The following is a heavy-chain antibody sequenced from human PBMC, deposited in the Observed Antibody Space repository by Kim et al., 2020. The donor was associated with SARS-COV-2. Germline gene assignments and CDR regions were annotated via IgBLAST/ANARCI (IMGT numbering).Heavy chain of an antibody. CDR2: SYYSGST. CDR1: GGSISSSTYY. CDR3: ARGAGPGSIIVS. V-gene: IGHV4-39*01. Sequence: SETLSLTCTVSGGSISSSTYYWGWIRQPPGKGLEWIGSSYYSGSTYYSPSLKSRITISVDTSKNQFSLNLSFVTVADTSVNFCARGAGPGSIIVSWGQGTLVTLSS. J-gene: IGHJ4*02. D-gene: IGHD3-10*01.